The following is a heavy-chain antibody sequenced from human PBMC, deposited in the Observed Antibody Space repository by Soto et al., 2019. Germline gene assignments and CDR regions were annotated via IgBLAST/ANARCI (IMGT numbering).Heavy chain of an antibody. CDR3: AREGVHNYNEYYFDY. CDR1: GFTFSYYT. Sequence: EVQLVESGGGLVNPGGSLRLYCAASGFTFSYYTVHWVRRAPGKGLEWVSSISGIRDYIRYADSVKGRFTISRDNAKTSLYLQMNSLTAEDTAVYYCAREGVHNYNEYYFDYWGQLTLVNVSS. CDR2: ISGIRDYI. D-gene: IGHD3-22*01. V-gene: IGHV3-21*06. J-gene: IGHJ4*02.